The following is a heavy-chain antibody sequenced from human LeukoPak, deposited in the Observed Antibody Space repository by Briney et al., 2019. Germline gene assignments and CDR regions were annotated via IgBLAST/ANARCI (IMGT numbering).Heavy chain of an antibody. D-gene: IGHD3-10*01. CDR3: ASHGGSGSYPPVRDDP. CDR1: GGSMSSSSYY. Sequence: SETLSLTCTVSGGSMSSSSYYWAWIRQTPGKGLEWIGSIFSSGTTYYNPSLKSRVTISVDTSKNQFSLKLNSVTAADTAVFYCASHGGSGSYPPVRDDPWGQGTLVTVPS. CDR2: IFSSGTT. J-gene: IGHJ5*02. V-gene: IGHV4-39*01.